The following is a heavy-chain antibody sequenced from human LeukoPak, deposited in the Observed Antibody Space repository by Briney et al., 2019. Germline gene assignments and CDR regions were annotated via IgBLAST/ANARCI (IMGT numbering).Heavy chain of an antibody. V-gene: IGHV3-7*01. D-gene: IGHD1-1*01. Sequence: GGSLRLSCAAFSNYWMSWVRQAPGKGLEWVANIRQDGSEKYYVDSMRGRFTISRDNAKNSLYLQMSSLRAEDTAVYYCARSTAGLDYWGQGTLVTVSS. CDR1: SNYW. J-gene: IGHJ4*02. CDR3: ARSTAGLDY. CDR2: IRQDGSEK.